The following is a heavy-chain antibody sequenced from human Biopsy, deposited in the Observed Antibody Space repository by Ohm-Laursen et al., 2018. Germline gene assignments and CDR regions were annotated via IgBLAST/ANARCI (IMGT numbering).Heavy chain of an antibody. D-gene: IGHD2-15*01. V-gene: IGHV4-39*01. Sequence: TLSLTCTVSGGFISSSSYYWGWIRQPPGKGLEWIGSISYTGSTHDNPSLTSRVTISVDTSKNQFPLKLGSVTVADTAVFYCARRGSGGRSFDYWGQGSLVTVSS. CDR2: ISYTGST. CDR1: GGFISSSSYY. J-gene: IGHJ4*02. CDR3: ARRGSGGRSFDY.